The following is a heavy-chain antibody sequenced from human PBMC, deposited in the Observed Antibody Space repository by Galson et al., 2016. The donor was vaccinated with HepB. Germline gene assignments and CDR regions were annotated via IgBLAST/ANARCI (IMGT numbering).Heavy chain of an antibody. CDR3: AKDGWDQPRYPYSYYLDV. J-gene: IGHJ6*02. V-gene: IGHV3-30*18. CDR2: ISYDGFDGTNK. D-gene: IGHD1-26*01. CDR1: HFTFSSYG. Sequence: SLRLSCAASHFTFSSYGMHWVRQAPGKGLEWVAFISYDGFDGTNKHYADSVKGRFTLSRADSQNTVFLQMNSRRADDTAVYYCAKDGWDQPRYPYSYYLDVWGQGTTVTVSS.